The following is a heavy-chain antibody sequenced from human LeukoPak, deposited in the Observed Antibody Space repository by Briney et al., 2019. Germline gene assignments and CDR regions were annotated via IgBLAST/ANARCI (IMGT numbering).Heavy chain of an antibody. D-gene: IGHD3-16*01. CDR1: GFTFSSYS. CDR3: ARDGGPDAFDI. CDR2: ISSSSSYI. Sequence: GGSLSLSCAASGFTFSSYSTNWVRQAPGRGRGWVSSISSSSSYIYYADSVKGRFTISRDNAKNSLYLQMNSLRAEDTAVYYCARDGGPDAFDIWGQGTMVTVSS. V-gene: IGHV3-21*01. J-gene: IGHJ3*02.